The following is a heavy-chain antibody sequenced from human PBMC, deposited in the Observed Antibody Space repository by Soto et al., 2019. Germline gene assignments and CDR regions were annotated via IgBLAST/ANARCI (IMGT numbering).Heavy chain of an antibody. V-gene: IGHV4-30-2*01. D-gene: IGHD3-3*01. CDR2: IYHSGST. CDR3: ARTITIFGVSYYFDY. CDR1: GGSLSSGGYC. Sequence: PADNLSLTCAVSGGSLSSGGYCCSWIRQPPGKGLEWIGYIYHSGSTYYNPSLKSRVTISVDRSKNQFSLKLSSVTAADTAVYYCARTITIFGVSYYFDYWGQGTLVTVSS. J-gene: IGHJ4*02.